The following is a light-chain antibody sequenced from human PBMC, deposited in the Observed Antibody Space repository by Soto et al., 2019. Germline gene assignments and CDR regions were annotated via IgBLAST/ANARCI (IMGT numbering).Light chain of an antibody. CDR3: QSDDSSLRGSL. V-gene: IGLV1-40*01. Sequence: QSVLTQPPSVSGAPGQRVTISCTGSSSNIGAGYDVHWYQQLPGTAPKLLIYSNSNRPSGVPDRFSGSKSGTSASLAITGLQTEDEADYYCQSDDSSLRGSLFGGGTKLTVL. J-gene: IGLJ2*01. CDR1: SSNIGAGYD. CDR2: SNS.